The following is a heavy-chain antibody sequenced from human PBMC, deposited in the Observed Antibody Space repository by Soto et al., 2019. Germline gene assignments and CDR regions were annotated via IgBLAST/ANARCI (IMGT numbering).Heavy chain of an antibody. CDR3: AKDLEDYYYDYRFDS. CDR2: ITFEGSNK. Sequence: GGSLRLSCAASGFTFSTSGMHWARQAPGKGLEWVAVITFEGSNKYYADSVKGRFTISRDKSKNTLYLQMTSLRVEDTAVYYCAKDLEDYYYDYRFDSWGQGTLVTVSS. D-gene: IGHD4-4*01. V-gene: IGHV3-30*18. J-gene: IGHJ4*02. CDR1: GFTFSTSG.